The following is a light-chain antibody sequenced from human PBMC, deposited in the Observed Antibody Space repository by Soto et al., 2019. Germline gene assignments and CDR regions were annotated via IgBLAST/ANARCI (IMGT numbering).Light chain of an antibody. CDR1: SSDIGHYNY. CDR2: GVS. CDR3: SAYTSTFNVI. J-gene: IGLJ2*01. Sequence: QSALTQPASVSGSPGQSITISCTGTSSDIGHYNYVSWYQQRPGKAPKLMIYGVSSRPSGVSNRFSGSKSGNTASLTISGLQDEDESDYYCSAYTSTFNVIFGGGTKLTV. V-gene: IGLV2-14*01.